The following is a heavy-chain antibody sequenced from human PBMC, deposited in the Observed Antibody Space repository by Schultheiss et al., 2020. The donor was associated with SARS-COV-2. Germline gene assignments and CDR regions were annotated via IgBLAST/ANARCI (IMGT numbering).Heavy chain of an antibody. J-gene: IGHJ6*03. V-gene: IGHV4-4*07. CDR1: GGSINSHS. D-gene: IGHD3-3*01. Sequence: GSLRLSCSVSGGSINSHSWTWIRQPAGKGLEWLGRISTSGSTDHSPSLRSRITMSADTSKNQFSLTLSSVTAADTAVYYCARIVVVLPSIFDEAYYYYYMDVWGRGTTVTVSS. CDR3: ARIVVVLPSIFDEAYYYYYMDV. CDR2: ISTSGST.